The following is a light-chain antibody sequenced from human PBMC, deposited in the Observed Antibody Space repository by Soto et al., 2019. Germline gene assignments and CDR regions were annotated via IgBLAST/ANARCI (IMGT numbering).Light chain of an antibody. Sequence: QSVLTQTPSVSGTPGQRVNLSCSGSSSNIGRNYVYWYHQFPGTATKLLIYRDNERPSGVPDRFSGSKSGTSASLAISGLRSGDEADYHCATWDDSLGGPVFGGGTKLTVL. CDR2: RDN. V-gene: IGLV1-47*01. CDR1: SSNIGRNY. CDR3: ATWDDSLGGPV. J-gene: IGLJ2*01.